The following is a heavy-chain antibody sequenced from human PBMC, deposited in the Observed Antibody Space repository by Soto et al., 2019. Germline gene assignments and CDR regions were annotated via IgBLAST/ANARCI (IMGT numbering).Heavy chain of an antibody. CDR2: ISNNGGRT. V-gene: IGHV3-64D*06. CDR3: VKVGGKINYFDY. CDR1: GFTFSNYA. Sequence: PGGSVRICCSASGFTFSNYAMHWVRQAPGKGLEYVSAISNNGGRTYYADSVKGRFTISRDNSKNTLYLQMSSLRAEDTAVYYCVKVGGKINYFDYWGQGTLVPVSA. J-gene: IGHJ4*02. D-gene: IGHD3-10*01.